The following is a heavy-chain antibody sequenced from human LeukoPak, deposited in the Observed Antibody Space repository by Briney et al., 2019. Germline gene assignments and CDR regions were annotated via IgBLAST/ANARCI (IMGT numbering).Heavy chain of an antibody. Sequence: ASVKVSCKASGYTFTSCYMHWVRQAPGQGLEWMGIINPSGGSTSYAQKFQGRVTMTRDTSTSTVYMELSSLRSEDTAVYYCAREGLAARHYYYYYMDVWGKGTTVTVSS. CDR1: GYTFTSCY. J-gene: IGHJ6*03. V-gene: IGHV1-46*01. CDR2: INPSGGST. CDR3: AREGLAARHYYYYYMDV. D-gene: IGHD6-6*01.